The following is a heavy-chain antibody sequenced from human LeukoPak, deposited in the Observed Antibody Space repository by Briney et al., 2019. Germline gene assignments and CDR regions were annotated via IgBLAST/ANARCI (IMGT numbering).Heavy chain of an antibody. CDR3: ARARIGCFDY. V-gene: IGHV4-61*02. D-gene: IGHD2-21*01. J-gene: IGHJ4*02. Sequence: SETLSLTCTVSGGSISSGSYYWSWIRQPAGKGLEWIGRIYTSGSTNYNPSLKSRVTISVDTSKNQFSLKLSSVTAADTAVYYCARARIGCFDYWGQGTLVTVSS. CDR2: IYTSGST. CDR1: GGSISSGSYY.